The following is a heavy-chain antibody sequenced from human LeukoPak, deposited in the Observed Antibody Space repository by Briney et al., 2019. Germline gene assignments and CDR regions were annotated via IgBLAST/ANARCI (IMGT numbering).Heavy chain of an antibody. CDR3: ARGHLGIFWFDP. J-gene: IGHJ5*02. V-gene: IGHV4-59*01. D-gene: IGHD7-27*01. CDR2: IYYSGST. CDR1: GSSISSYY. Sequence: SETLPLTCTVFGSSISSYYWSWIRQPPGKGLEWIGYIYYSGSTNCNPSLKSRVTISVDTSKNQFSLKLNSVTAADTAVYYCARGHLGIFWFDPWGQGTLVTVSS.